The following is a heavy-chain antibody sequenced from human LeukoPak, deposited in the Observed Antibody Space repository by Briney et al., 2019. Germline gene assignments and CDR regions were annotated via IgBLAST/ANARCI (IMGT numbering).Heavy chain of an antibody. CDR2: INHTGTT. CDR1: GVSFSDYY. CDR3: ARQSSGYYYYYYMDV. Sequence: SETLSLTCAVYGVSFSDYYWSWIRQPPGKGLEWIGEINHTGTTNYNPSLKSRVTISVDTSKNQFSLKLSSVTAADTAVYYCARQSSGYYYYYYMDVWGKGTTVTISS. V-gene: IGHV4-34*01. J-gene: IGHJ6*03. D-gene: IGHD3-22*01.